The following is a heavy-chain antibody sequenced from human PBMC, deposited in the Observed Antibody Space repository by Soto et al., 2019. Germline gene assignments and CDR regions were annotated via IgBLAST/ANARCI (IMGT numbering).Heavy chain of an antibody. V-gene: IGHV1-46*01. CDR3: ARVGSSWYADY. CDR2: INPSGGST. Sequence: QVQLVQSGAEVKKPGASVKVSCKASGYTFTSYYMHWVRQAPGQGLEWMGIINPSGGSTSYAQKFQGRVTMTRDTSTSTVYMELRSLRSEDTAVYYCARVGSSWYADYWGQGTLVTVSS. D-gene: IGHD6-13*01. CDR1: GYTFTSYY. J-gene: IGHJ4*02.